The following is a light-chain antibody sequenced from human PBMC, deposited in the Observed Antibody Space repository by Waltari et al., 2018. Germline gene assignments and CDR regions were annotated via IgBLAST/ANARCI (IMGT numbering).Light chain of an antibody. CDR1: QSVGSP. CDR3: QQRSNWPPIT. J-gene: IGKJ5*01. V-gene: IGKV3-11*01. Sequence: EIVLTQSPVTLSLAPGERATLSCWASQSVGSPFAWYHQKPGPAPRLLLYDASNRATGVPARFNGSGSGTDFTLTIISLQSEDSAVYYCQQRSNWPPITFGQGTRLEIK. CDR2: DAS.